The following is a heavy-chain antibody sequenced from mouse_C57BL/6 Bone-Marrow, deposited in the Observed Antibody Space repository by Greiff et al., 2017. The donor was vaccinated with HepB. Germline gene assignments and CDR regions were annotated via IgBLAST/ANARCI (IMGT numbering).Heavy chain of an antibody. CDR2: IAPTSGGT. V-gene: IGHV1-72*01. Sequence: QVQLQQSGAELVKPGASVKISCKASGYAFSSYWMNWVKQRPGRGLEWIGRIAPTSGGTKYNEKFKSKATLTVDKPSSTAYMPLSSLTSGDSAVRGGGGRFAYWGQGTLVTVSA. CDR1: GYAFSSYW. J-gene: IGHJ3*01. CDR3: GGRFAY.